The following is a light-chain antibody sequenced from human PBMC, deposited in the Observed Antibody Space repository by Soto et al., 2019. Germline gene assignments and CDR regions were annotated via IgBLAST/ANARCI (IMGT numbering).Light chain of an antibody. Sequence: EIVLTQSPGTLYLSPGERATLSCRASQSVSSSYLAWYQQRPGQGPRLLIYDASSRATGIPDRFSGSGSGTDITLTTSWPWREDIAVYYCQQYGSPPPTFGQGTKVDIK. CDR1: QSVSSSY. CDR3: QQYGSPPPT. V-gene: IGKV3-20*01. CDR2: DAS. J-gene: IGKJ1*01.